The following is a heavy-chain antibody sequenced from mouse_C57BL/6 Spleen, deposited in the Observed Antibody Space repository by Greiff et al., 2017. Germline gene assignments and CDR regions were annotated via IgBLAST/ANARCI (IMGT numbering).Heavy chain of an antibody. CDR1: GFSLTSYG. D-gene: IGHD2-3*01. V-gene: IGHV2-2*01. Sequence: VQGVESGPGLVQPSQSLSITCTVSGFSLTSYGVHWVRQSPGKGLEWLGVIWSGGSTDYNAAFISRLSISKDNSKSQVFFKMNSLQADDTAIYYCARKAFYDGYYDAMDYWGQGTSVTVSS. J-gene: IGHJ4*01. CDR2: IWSGGST. CDR3: ARKAFYDGYYDAMDY.